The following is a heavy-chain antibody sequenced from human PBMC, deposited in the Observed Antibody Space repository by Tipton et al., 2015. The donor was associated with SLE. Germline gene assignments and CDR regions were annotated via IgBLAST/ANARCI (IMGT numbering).Heavy chain of an antibody. CDR1: GYTFTSYA. D-gene: IGHD1-26*01. V-gene: IGHV1-3*01. CDR3: ARGPFAGRMGGWFIP. J-gene: IGHJ5*02. CDR2: INAGNGNT. Sequence: QSGAEVKKPGASVKVSCKASGYTFTSYAMHWVRQAPGQRLEWMGWINAGNGNTKYSQKFQGRVTITRDTSASTAYMELSSLRSEETAVYYCARGPFAGRMGGWFIPWGHRSLACVSS.